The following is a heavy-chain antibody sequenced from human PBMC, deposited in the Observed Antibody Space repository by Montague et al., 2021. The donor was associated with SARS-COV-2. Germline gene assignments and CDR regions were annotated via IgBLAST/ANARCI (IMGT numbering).Heavy chain of an antibody. D-gene: IGHD6-19*01. CDR3: VAEWLAIYYFDF. J-gene: IGHJ4*02. V-gene: IGHV4-39*01. CDR2: LFYSGSS. CDR1: GGSTSSSDYY. Sequence: SETLSLTCTVAGGSTSSSDYYWGWIRQLPGKGLEWIGSLFYSGSSFYNPFLKSRVTISVDTSKNQFSLRLSSVTAADTAVYYCVAEWLAIYYFDFWGQGTLVTVSS.